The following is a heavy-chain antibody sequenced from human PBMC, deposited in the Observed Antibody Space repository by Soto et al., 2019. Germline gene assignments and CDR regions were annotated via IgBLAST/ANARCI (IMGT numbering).Heavy chain of an antibody. CDR1: GFTFSSYS. Sequence: PGGSLRLSCAASGFTFSSYSMSWVRQAPGKGLEWVSGFRTSGDGGTTYYADSVKGRFTISRDNSKNMLFLQMNSLRAEDTAIYYCAKNVHSGPGSQYFDYWGQGTLVTVSS. CDR2: FRTSGDGGTT. J-gene: IGHJ4*02. V-gene: IGHV3-23*01. D-gene: IGHD3-10*01. CDR3: AKNVHSGPGSQYFDY.